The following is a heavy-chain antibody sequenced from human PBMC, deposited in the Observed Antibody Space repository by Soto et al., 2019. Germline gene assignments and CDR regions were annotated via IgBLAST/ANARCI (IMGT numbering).Heavy chain of an antibody. CDR1: GYNFSNFG. CDR2: ISTDNGST. D-gene: IGHD3-9*01. CDR3: TRDAKYYDIMTGYFINDY. Sequence: QVQLVQSGGEVKKPGASVKVSCKASGYNFSNFGISWVRQAPGQGLEWMGWISTDNGSTKYAQNLQGRVTMTTDTTTSTAYMELRSLRSEDTAVYYCTRDAKYYDIMTGYFINDYWGQGALVTVAS. J-gene: IGHJ4*02. V-gene: IGHV1-18*01.